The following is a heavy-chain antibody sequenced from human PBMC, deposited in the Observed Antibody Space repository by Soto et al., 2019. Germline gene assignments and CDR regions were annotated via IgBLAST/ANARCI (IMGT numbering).Heavy chain of an antibody. Sequence: PSETLSLTCTVSGTSISSYYWSWIRQPPGKGLEWIANIHYSGTTNYNPSLASRVTLSVDTSKNQFSLKMTSVTAADRAMYFCARYNSYAIGYWGRVPLVTVSS. CDR3: ARYNSYAIGY. D-gene: IGHD2-8*01. CDR2: IHYSGTT. J-gene: IGHJ4*02. CDR1: GTSISSYY. V-gene: IGHV4-59*01.